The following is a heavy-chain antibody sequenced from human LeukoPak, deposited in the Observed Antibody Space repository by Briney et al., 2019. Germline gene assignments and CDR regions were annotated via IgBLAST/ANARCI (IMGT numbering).Heavy chain of an antibody. CDR1: DSYILHDYA. J-gene: IGHJ5*02. Sequence: PGASLRPAQLPDSYILHDYATSSVSHAPGKGLEWISGIRDDGVATTYAQSVKGRLSTATEPTRNTMFLQISSLRADDTAVYYFAKQEGCELGDYYIGHWRRGTQV. D-gene: IGHD1-26*01. CDR3: AKQEGCELGDYYIGH. V-gene: IGHV3-23*01. CDR2: IRDDGVAT.